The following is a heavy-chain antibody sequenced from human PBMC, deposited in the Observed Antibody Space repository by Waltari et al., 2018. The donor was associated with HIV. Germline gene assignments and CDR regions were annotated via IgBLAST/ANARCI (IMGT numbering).Heavy chain of an antibody. Sequence: QVQLVESVGGVVEPGRSLRLPCAASGSTFSSYALTCVGQAPGKGLECVAVRSYDGSNKYYADSVKGRFTISRDNSKNTLYLQMNSLRAEDTAVYYCARDPYYYDSSGYLCYFDYWGQGTLVTVSS. V-gene: IGHV3-30-3*01. CDR1: GSTFSSYA. J-gene: IGHJ4*02. D-gene: IGHD3-22*01. CDR2: RSYDGSNK. CDR3: ARDPYYYDSSGYLCYFDY.